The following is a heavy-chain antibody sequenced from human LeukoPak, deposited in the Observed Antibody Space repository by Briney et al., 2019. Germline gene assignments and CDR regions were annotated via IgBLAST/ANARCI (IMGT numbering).Heavy chain of an antibody. Sequence: SETLSLTCAVYGGSFSGYYWSWFRQPPGKGLEWIGEINHSGSTNYNPSLKSRVTISVDTSKNQFSLKLSSVTAADTAVYYCARPGRDYCSGGSCFGIWGQGTMTVSS. CDR2: INHSGST. J-gene: IGHJ3*02. CDR3: ARPGRDYCSGGSCFGI. CDR1: GGSFSGYY. V-gene: IGHV4-34*01. D-gene: IGHD2-15*01.